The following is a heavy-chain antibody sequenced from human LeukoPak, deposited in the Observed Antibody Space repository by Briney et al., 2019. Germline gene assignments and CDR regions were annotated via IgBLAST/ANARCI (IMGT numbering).Heavy chain of an antibody. CDR1: GYTFTSYY. V-gene: IGHV1-46*01. Sequence: GASVKVSCKASGYTFTSYYMHWVRQAPGQGLEWMGIINPSGGSTSYAQKFQGRVTMTRDMSTSTVYMELSSLRSEDTAVYYCARDLSVAIFGVVAYYFDYWGQGTLVTVSS. CDR3: ARDLSVAIFGVVAYYFDY. D-gene: IGHD3-3*01. CDR2: INPSGGST. J-gene: IGHJ4*02.